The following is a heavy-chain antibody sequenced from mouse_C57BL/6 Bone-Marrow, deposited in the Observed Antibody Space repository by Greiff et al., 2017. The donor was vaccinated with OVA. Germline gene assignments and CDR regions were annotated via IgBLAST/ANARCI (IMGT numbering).Heavy chain of an antibody. CDR3: ALWFQYYFDY. Sequence: EVQLQQSGAELVKPGASVKLSCTASGFNIKDYYMHWVKQRTEQGLEWIGRIDPEGGETKYDPKFQGKATITADTSSNTAYLQLSSLKSEDTAVYYCALWFQYYFDYWGQGTTLTVSS. CDR1: GFNIKDYY. D-gene: IGHD2-2*01. V-gene: IGHV14-2*01. CDR2: IDPEGGET. J-gene: IGHJ2*01.